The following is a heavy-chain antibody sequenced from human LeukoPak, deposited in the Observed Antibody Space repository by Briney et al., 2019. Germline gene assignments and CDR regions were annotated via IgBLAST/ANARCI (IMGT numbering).Heavy chain of an antibody. D-gene: IGHD5-18*01. CDR1: GGSISSYY. CDR2: IYYSGST. Sequence: SETLSLTCTVSGGSISSYYWSLIRQHPGKGLEWIGYIYYSGSTYYNPSLKSRVTISVDTSKNQFSLKLSSVTAADTAVYYCARGGIQSTPADYWGQGTLVTVSS. J-gene: IGHJ4*02. V-gene: IGHV4-59*06. CDR3: ARGGIQSTPADY.